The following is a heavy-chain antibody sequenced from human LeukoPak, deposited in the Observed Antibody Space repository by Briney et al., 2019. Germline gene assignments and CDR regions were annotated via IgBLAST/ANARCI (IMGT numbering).Heavy chain of an antibody. CDR3: ARGVDGYNPIFDY. D-gene: IGHD5-24*01. CDR1: GGSISSGGYY. Sequence: SETLSLTCTVSGGSISSGGYYWSWIRQPPGKGLEWIGYIYHSGSTYYNPSLKSRVTISVDRSKNQFSLKLSSVTAADTAVYYCARGVDGYNPIFDYWGQGTLVTVSS. CDR2: IYHSGST. J-gene: IGHJ4*02. V-gene: IGHV4-30-2*01.